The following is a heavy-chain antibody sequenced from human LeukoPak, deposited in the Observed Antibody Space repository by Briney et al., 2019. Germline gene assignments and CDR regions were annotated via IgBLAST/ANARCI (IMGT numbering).Heavy chain of an antibody. J-gene: IGHJ4*02. CDR2: INPNSGGT. Sequence: ASVKVSCKASGYTFTGYYMHWVRQAPGQGREWMGWINPNSGGTNYAQKCQGRVTMTRDTSISTAYMELSRLRSDDTAVYYCATGVSEYYYGSGSYYDYWGQGTLVTVSS. CDR3: ATGVSEYYYGSGSYYDY. CDR1: GYTFTGYY. V-gene: IGHV1-2*02. D-gene: IGHD3-10*01.